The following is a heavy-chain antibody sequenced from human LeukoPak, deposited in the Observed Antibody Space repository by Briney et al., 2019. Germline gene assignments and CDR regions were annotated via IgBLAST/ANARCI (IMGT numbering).Heavy chain of an antibody. CDR1: GFTFSSYA. CDR3: AKDRSYCSGGSCYTYYFDY. D-gene: IGHD2-15*01. J-gene: IGHJ4*02. Sequence: PGGSLRLSXAASGFTFSSYAMSWVRQAPGKGLEWVSAISGSGGSTYYADSVKGRFTISRDNSKNTLYLQMNSLRAEDTAVYYCAKDRSYCSGGSCYTYYFDYWGQGTLVTVSS. CDR2: ISGSGGST. V-gene: IGHV3-23*01.